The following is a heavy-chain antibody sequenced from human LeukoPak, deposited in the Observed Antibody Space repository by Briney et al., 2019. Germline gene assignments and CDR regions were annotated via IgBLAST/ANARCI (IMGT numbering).Heavy chain of an antibody. V-gene: IGHV3-21*01. CDR1: GFTLSRYS. D-gene: IGHD2-2*01. J-gene: IGHJ4*02. CDR3: ARLVGYCSSTSCSDY. CDR2: IDSSSNYI. Sequence: GGSLRLSCTPSGFTLSRYSVDWVRQAPGKGREWGSFIDSSSNYIYYAHSVRGRFTISRDNAKNSLYLQMSSLRAEDTAVYYCARLVGYCSSTSCSDYWGQGTLVTVSS.